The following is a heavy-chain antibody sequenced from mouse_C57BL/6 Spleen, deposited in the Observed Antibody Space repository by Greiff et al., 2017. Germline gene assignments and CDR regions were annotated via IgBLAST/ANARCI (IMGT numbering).Heavy chain of an antibody. V-gene: IGHV1-9*01. CDR1: GYTFTGYW. Sequence: QVQLQQSGAELMKPGASVKLSCKATGYTFTGYWIEWVKQRPGHGLEWIGEILPGSGSTNYNEKFKGKATFTADTSSNTAYMQLSSLTTEDSAIYYCARWIFITTVVATDYYAMDYWGQGTSVTVSS. CDR3: ARWIFITTVVATDYYAMDY. CDR2: ILPGSGST. J-gene: IGHJ4*01. D-gene: IGHD1-1*01.